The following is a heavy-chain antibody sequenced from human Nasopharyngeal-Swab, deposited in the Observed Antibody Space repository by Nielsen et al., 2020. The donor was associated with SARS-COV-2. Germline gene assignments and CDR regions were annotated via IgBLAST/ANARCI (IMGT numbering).Heavy chain of an antibody. J-gene: IGHJ3*02. CDR1: GFTFSSYA. Sequence: LKISCAASGFTFSSYAMSWVRQAPGKGLEWVSAISGSGGSTYYADSVKGRFTISRDNSKNTLYLQMNSLRAEDTAVYYCAKWWSVPSGDIWGQGAMVTVSS. D-gene: IGHD2-15*01. CDR3: AKWWSVPSGDI. CDR2: ISGSGGST. V-gene: IGHV3-23*01.